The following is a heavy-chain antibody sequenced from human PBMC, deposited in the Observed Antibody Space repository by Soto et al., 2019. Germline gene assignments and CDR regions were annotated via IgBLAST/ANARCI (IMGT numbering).Heavy chain of an antibody. CDR3: ARGSSYYGSFMDV. D-gene: IGHD3-10*01. V-gene: IGHV4-34*01. Sequence: KSSETLSLTCAVYGGSFSGYYWSWIRQPPGKGLEWIGEINHSGSTNYNPSLKSRVTISVDTSKNQFSLKLSSVTAADTAVYYCARGSSYYGSFMDVWGQGTTVTSP. CDR1: GGSFSGYY. J-gene: IGHJ6*02. CDR2: INHSGST.